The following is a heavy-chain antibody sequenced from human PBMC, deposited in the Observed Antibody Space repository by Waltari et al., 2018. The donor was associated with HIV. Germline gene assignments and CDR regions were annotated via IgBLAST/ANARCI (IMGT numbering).Heavy chain of an antibody. CDR1: GGSISSYY. V-gene: IGHV4-59*08. D-gene: IGHD1-1*01. J-gene: IGHJ6*02. CDR3: ARHVTRRMPNERLTYGMDV. CDR2: IYYRGST. Sequence: QVQLQESGPGLVKPSETLSLTCTVSGGSISSYYWSWIRQPPGKGLEWIGYIYYRGSTNYNPSLKSRVTISVDTSKNQFSLKLSSGTAADTAVYYCARHVTRRMPNERLTYGMDVWGQGTTVTVSS.